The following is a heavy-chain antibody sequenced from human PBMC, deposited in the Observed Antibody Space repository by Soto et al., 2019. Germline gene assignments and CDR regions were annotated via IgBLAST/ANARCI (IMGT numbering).Heavy chain of an antibody. J-gene: IGHJ6*02. D-gene: IGHD2-2*01. CDR2: IIPIFGTA. Sequence: QVQLVQSGAEVKKPGSSVKVSCKASGGTFSSYAISWVRQAPGQGREWMGGIIPIFGTANYAQKFQGRVTITADESTSTAYMELSSLRSEDTAVYYCATRTAGCSSTSCYPYYYGMDVWGQGTTVTVSS. V-gene: IGHV1-69*01. CDR1: GGTFSSYA. CDR3: ATRTAGCSSTSCYPYYYGMDV.